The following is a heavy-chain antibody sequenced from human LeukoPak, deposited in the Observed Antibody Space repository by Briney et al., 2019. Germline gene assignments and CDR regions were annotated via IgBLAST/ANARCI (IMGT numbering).Heavy chain of an antibody. Sequence: PGGSLKLSCAASGFTLSGSAMHWLRQASGKGLEWVGRIRSKANNYATTYAASVKGRFTISRDDSKNTAYLQMNSLKTEDTAVYYCTRLSDGLWFGEFDTDYWGQGTLVTVSS. CDR3: TRLSDGLWFGEFDTDY. V-gene: IGHV3-73*01. CDR2: IRSKANNYAT. D-gene: IGHD3-10*01. CDR1: GFTLSGSA. J-gene: IGHJ4*02.